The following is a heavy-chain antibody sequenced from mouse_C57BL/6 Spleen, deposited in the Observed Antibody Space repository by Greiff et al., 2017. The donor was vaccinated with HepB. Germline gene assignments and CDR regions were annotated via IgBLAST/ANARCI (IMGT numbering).Heavy chain of an antibody. CDR3: ARKGLGRYAMDY. CDR1: GFSLTSYG. V-gene: IGHV2-2*01. CDR2: IWSGGST. J-gene: IGHJ4*01. Sequence: VQLQQSGPGLVQPSQSLSITCTVSGFSLTSYGVHWVRQSPGKGLEWLGVIWSGGSTDYNAAFITRLSISKDNAKVQVFFKINSLQADDTAIYYCARKGLGRYAMDYWGQGTSVTVSS. D-gene: IGHD4-1*01.